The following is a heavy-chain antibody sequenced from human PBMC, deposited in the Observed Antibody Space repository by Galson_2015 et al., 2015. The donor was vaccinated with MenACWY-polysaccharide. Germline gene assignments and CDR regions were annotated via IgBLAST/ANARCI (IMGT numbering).Heavy chain of an antibody. Sequence: SLRLSCADSGFSFSSYAINWVHQAPGKGLEWVAGISSSGGSTQFAGSVKGRFTLSRDNSKNTVYLQMNSLRAEDTAVYYCAAGYFRYDYWGQGTPVTVSS. CDR1: GFSFSSYA. CDR2: ISSSGGST. V-gene: IGHV3-23*01. D-gene: IGHD2-15*01. J-gene: IGHJ4*02. CDR3: AAGYFRYDY.